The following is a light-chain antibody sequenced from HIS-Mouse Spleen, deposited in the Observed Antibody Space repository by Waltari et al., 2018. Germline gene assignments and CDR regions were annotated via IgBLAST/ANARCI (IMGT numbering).Light chain of an antibody. J-gene: IGLJ2*01. CDR2: DVS. V-gene: IGLV2-14*03. Sequence: QSALTQPASVSGSPGQSITIPCTGTSSDVGGYNYVPLYQQPPGKAPKPMIYDVSNRPSGVSNRFSGSKSGNTASLTISGLQAEDEADYYCSSYTSSSTLVVFGGGTKLTVL. CDR3: SSYTSSSTLVV. CDR1: SSDVGGYNY.